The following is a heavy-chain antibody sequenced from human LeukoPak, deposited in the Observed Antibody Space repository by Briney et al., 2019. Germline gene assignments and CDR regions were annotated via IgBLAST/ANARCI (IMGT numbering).Heavy chain of an antibody. V-gene: IGHV3-21*01. Sequence: GRSLRLSCAASGFSFSTYYVNWVRQAPGQGLEWVSCIRSSSTYIYYADSVRGRFAISRDTAKNSLYLQMNSLRSEDTAVYYCVRENHGYFDYWGQGSLVTVSS. CDR1: GFSFSTYY. J-gene: IGHJ4*02. D-gene: IGHD1-14*01. CDR3: VRENHGYFDY. CDR2: IRSSSTYI.